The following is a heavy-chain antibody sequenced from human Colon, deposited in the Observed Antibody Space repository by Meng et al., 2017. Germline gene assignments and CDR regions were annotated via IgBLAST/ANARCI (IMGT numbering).Heavy chain of an antibody. CDR3: ARDFHSTMTVFDS. J-gene: IGHJ4*02. Sequence: QGQLQELGRGRVKTSATRLLTCAVSGGSITDDNGWSWVRQPPGKVLEWMGEICHAGNTNYTPSLKSRVTMSLDKSKNQFSLTLTSVTAADTAVYYCARDFHSTMTVFDSWGQGTLVTVSS. V-gene: IGHV4-4*02. CDR1: GGSITDDNG. D-gene: IGHD3-22*01. CDR2: ICHAGNT.